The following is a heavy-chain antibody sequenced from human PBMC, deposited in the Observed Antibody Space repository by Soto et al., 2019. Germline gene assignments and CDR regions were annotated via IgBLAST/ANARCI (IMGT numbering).Heavy chain of an antibody. Sequence: EVHLLESGGGLVKPGGSLRLSCAVSGLRFNSYAISWVRQVPGKGLEWVSGLSGSGDAPLYADSVRGRFTISRDNSKNTLFLQMNSLSAEDTAVYYCVSGTYKLEYWGQGTLVTVSS. D-gene: IGHD1-26*01. CDR3: VSGTYKLEY. V-gene: IGHV3-23*01. CDR1: GLRFNSYA. J-gene: IGHJ4*02. CDR2: LSGSGDAP.